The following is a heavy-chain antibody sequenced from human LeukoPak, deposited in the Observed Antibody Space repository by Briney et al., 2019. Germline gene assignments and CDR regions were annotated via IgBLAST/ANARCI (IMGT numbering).Heavy chain of an antibody. CDR1: GYSISSGYY. CDR3: ARHGGSGSYYNWFDP. J-gene: IGHJ5*02. Sequence: SSETLSLTCAVSGYSISSGYYWGWIRQPPGKGLEWIGSIYHSGSTYYNPSLKSRVTISVDTSKNQFSLKLGSVTAADTAVYYCARHGGSGSYYNWFDPWGQGTLVTVSS. D-gene: IGHD3-10*01. V-gene: IGHV4-38-2*01. CDR2: IYHSGST.